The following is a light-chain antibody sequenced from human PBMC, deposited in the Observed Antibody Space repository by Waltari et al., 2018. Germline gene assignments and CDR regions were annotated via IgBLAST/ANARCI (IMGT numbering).Light chain of an antibody. J-gene: IGKJ5*01. CDR3: QQRSKWPFT. V-gene: IGKV3-11*01. CDR1: QSVSRY. Sequence: EIVLTQSPATLSLSPGVRATLSCRASQSVSRYLAWYQQKPGQAPRLLMYDASNRATGIPARFSGSGSGTDFTLTISSLEPEDFAVYYCQQRSKWPFTFGQGTGLEIK. CDR2: DAS.